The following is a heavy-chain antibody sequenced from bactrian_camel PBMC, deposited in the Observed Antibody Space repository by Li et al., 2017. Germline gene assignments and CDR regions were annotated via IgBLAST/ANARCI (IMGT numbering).Heavy chain of an antibody. Sequence: VQLVESGGGLVQPGGSLRLSCAASGFTFTNYGMSWVRQAPGKGLEWVASINNRGNSTLSAVPLKGRFTISKDSAKNTLYLQMNSLKPEDTGMYICAAGCADGNWWWSYKYWGQGTQVTVS. CDR2: INNRGNST. J-gene: IGHJ4*01. D-gene: IGHD7*01. CDR3: AAGCADGNWWWSYKY. V-gene: IGHV3S40*01. CDR1: GFTFTNYG.